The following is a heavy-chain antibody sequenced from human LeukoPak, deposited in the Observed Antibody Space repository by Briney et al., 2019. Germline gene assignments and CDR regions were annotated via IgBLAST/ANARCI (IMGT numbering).Heavy chain of an antibody. V-gene: IGHV4-34*01. CDR1: GGSFSGYH. D-gene: IGHD6-13*01. CDR2: INHSGST. J-gene: IGHJ3*02. Sequence: PSETLSLTCAVYGGSFSGYHWSWIRQPPGKGLEWIGEINHSGSTNYNPSLKSRVTISVDTSKNQFSLKLSSVTAADTAVYYCARGQPPRDAFDIWGQGTMVTVSS. CDR3: ARGQPPRDAFDI.